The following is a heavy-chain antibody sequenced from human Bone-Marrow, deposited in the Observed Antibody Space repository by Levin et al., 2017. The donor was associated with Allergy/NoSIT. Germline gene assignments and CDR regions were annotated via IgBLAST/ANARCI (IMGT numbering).Heavy chain of an antibody. Sequence: VASVKVSCAASGFTISSNYMSWVRQAPGKGLEWVSIIYSGGSTYYADSVKGRFTISRDNSKNTLYLQMNSLRAEDTAVYYCARVMGGSYLDYWGRGTLVTVSS. D-gene: IGHD1-26*01. J-gene: IGHJ4*02. CDR1: GFTISSNY. CDR2: IYSGGST. V-gene: IGHV3-53*01. CDR3: ARVMGGSYLDY.